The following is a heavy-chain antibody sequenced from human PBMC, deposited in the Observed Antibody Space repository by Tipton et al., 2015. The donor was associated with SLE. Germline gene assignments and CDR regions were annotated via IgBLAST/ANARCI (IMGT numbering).Heavy chain of an antibody. CDR1: GGSISSYY. J-gene: IGHJ1*01. Sequence: TLSLTCTVPGGSISSYYWSWIRQPPGKGLEWIGYIYYSGSTNYNPSPKSRVTISVDTSKNQFSLKLSSVTAEDTAVYYCARGGGNYGGFLDRSGSFQHWGQGTLVTVSS. CDR2: IYYSGST. CDR3: ARGGGNYGGFLDRSGSFQH. D-gene: IGHD3/OR15-3a*01. V-gene: IGHV4-59*01.